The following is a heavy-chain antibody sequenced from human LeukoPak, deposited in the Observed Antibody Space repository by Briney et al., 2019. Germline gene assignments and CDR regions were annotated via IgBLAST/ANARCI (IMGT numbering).Heavy chain of an antibody. V-gene: IGHV3-48*02. CDR2: ISSGGNTT. CDR1: GFTFSSYA. CDR3: ARERIYDFDL. D-gene: IGHD5/OR15-5a*01. Sequence: SGGSLRLSCAASGFTFSSYAMNWVRQAPGKGLEWLLYISSGGNTTEYADSVKGRFTISRDNAKNSLYLQLSSLRDEDTAVYYCARERIYDFDLWGRGTLVTVSS. J-gene: IGHJ2*01.